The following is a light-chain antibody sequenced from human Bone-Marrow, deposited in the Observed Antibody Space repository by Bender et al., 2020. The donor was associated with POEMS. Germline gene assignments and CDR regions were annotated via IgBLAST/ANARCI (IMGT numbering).Light chain of an antibody. CDR3: QSYDANTKV. V-gene: IGLV6-57*03. J-gene: IGLJ2*01. Sequence: NFILTQPHSVSQSPGKTVTISCTRTSGSIDSTYVQWFQQRPGSAPTTVIYKDDQRPSGVPDRFSGSIDSSSNSASLTLSGLKTEDEADYFCQSYDANTKVFGGGTKLTVL. CDR2: KDD. CDR1: SGSIDSTY.